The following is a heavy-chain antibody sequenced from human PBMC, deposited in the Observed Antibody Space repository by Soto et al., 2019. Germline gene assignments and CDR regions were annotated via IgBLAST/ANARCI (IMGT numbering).Heavy chain of an antibody. CDR2: IYYSGST. CDR1: GGSISSGGYY. J-gene: IGHJ4*02. D-gene: IGHD1-26*01. V-gene: IGHV4-61*08. Sequence: SETLSLTCAVSGGSISSGGYYWSWIRQPPGKGLEWIGYIYYSGSTNYNPSLKSRVTISVDTSKNQFSLKLSSVTAADTAVYYCARFSSGSLDYWGQGTLVTVSS. CDR3: ARFSSGSLDY.